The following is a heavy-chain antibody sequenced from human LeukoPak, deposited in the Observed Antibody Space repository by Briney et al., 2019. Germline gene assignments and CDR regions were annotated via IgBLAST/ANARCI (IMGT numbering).Heavy chain of an antibody. D-gene: IGHD6-13*01. V-gene: IGHV3-7*01. Sequence: PGGSLRLSCEVSGFTFTDFWMNWVRQAPGKGPEWGASIRQDGSEKTYVDSVKGRFTISRDNTKNSLSLQLNGLRAEDTAVYYCARDGTAPGLYFDLWGQGTLVTVSS. CDR3: ARDGTAPGLYFDL. CDR1: GFTFTDFW. J-gene: IGHJ4*01. CDR2: IRQDGSEK.